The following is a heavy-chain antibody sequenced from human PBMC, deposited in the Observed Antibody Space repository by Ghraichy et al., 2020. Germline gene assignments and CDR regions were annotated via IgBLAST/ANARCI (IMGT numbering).Heavy chain of an antibody. J-gene: IGHJ4*02. CDR3: LVVGFVSSTSVDY. D-gene: IGHD2-2*01. V-gene: IGHV1-8*01. CDR1: GYTFTSYD. Sequence: KVSCKASGYTFTSYDINWVRQATGQGLEWMGWMNPNSGNTGYAQKFQGRVTMTRNTSISTAYMELSSLRSEDTAVYYCLVVGFVSSTSVDYWGQGTLVTVSS. CDR2: MNPNSGNT.